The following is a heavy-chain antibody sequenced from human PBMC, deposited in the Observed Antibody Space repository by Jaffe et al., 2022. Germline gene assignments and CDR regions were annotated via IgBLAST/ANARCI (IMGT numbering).Heavy chain of an antibody. CDR3: ARGTRGYSSSWSPPFVFDY. Sequence: EVQLVESGGGLVQPGGSLRLSCAASGFTFSSYEMNWVRQAPGKGLEWVSYISSSGSTIYYADSVKGRFTISRDNAKNSLYLQMNSLRAEDTAVYYCARGTRGYSSSWSPPFVFDYWGQGTLVTVSS. CDR1: GFTFSSYE. V-gene: IGHV3-48*03. CDR2: ISSSGSTI. D-gene: IGHD6-13*01. J-gene: IGHJ4*02.